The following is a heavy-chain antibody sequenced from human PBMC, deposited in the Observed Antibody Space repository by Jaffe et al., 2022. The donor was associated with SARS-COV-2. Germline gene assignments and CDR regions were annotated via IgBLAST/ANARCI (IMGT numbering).Heavy chain of an antibody. V-gene: IGHV3-13*01. Sequence: EVQLVESGGGLVQPGGSLRLSCAASGFTFSSYDMHWVRQATGKGLEWVSAIGTAGDTYYPGSVKGRFTISRENAKNSLYLQMNSLRAGDTAVYYCARAKYYYGSFDYWGQGTLVTVSS. CDR3: ARAKYYYGSFDY. CDR1: GFTFSSYD. D-gene: IGHD3-10*01. CDR2: IGTAGDT. J-gene: IGHJ4*02.